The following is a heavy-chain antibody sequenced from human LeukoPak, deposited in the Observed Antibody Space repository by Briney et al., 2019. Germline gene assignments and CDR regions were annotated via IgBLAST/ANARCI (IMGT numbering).Heavy chain of an antibody. CDR1: GGSILTTNW. CDR3: ARESGAFSPFGF. V-gene: IGHV4-4*02. J-gene: IGHJ4*02. Sequence: SGTLSLTCAVSGGSILTTNWWSWVRQPPGKGLEWIGEVNLSGTSNYNPSLKSRVSMSIDKSKNQLSLKLTSVTAADTAMYYCARESGAFSPFGFWGQGTLVTVSS. D-gene: IGHD1-26*01. CDR2: VNLSGTS.